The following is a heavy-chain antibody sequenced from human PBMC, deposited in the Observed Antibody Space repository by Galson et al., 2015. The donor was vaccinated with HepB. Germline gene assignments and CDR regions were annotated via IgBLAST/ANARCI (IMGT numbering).Heavy chain of an antibody. CDR1: GFTFSSYG. CDR3: ARDYGSGWYVLDY. Sequence: SLRLSCAASGFTFSSYGMHWVRQAPGKGLEWVAVIWYDGSNKYYADSVKGRFTISRDNSKNTLYLQMNSLRAEDTAVYYCARDYGSGWYVLDYWGQGTLVTVSS. D-gene: IGHD6-19*01. J-gene: IGHJ4*02. CDR2: IWYDGSNK. V-gene: IGHV3-33*08.